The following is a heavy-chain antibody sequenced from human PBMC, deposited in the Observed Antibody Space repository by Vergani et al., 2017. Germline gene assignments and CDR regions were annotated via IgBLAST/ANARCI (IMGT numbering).Heavy chain of an antibody. Sequence: VQLEESGGGLEQPGRSLRLSCRASGFTFTDYGISWVRQAPGKGLEWVGFVRNKEDGGTPEHAASVKGRFTIPRDDSKAIAYLQMNSLKTEDTAVYYCTTGFPGSSWSTYWGQGTLVTVSS. CDR2: VRNKEDGGTP. J-gene: IGHJ4*03. D-gene: IGHD6-13*01. V-gene: IGHV3-49*04. CDR1: GFTFTDYG. CDR3: TTGFPGSSWSTY.